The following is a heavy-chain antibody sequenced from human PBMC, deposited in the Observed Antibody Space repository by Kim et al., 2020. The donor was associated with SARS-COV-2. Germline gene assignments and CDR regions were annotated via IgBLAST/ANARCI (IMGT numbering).Heavy chain of an antibody. J-gene: IGHJ6*02. D-gene: IGHD4-17*01. CDR1: GFTFGDYA. Sequence: GGSLRLSCTASGFTFGDYAMSWVRQAPGKGLEWVGFIRSKAYGGTSEYAASVKGRFTISKDDSKSIAYLQMNSLKTADTDVYYCTRDQVLPTGGDYFYYSYYGMDVWGQGTTVTVSS. V-gene: IGHV3-49*04. CDR2: IRSKAYGGTS. CDR3: TRDQVLPTGGDYFYYSYYGMDV.